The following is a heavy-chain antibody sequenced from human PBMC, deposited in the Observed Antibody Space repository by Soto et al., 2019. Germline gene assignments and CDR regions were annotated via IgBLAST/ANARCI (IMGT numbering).Heavy chain of an antibody. Sequence: GGSLRLSCAASGFTFSSYAMHWVRQAPGKGLEWVAVISYDGSNKYYADSVKGRFTISRDNSKNTLYLQMNSLRAEDTAVYYCAKNRADYHYYYGMDVWGQGTTVTVSS. CDR3: AKNRADYHYYYGMDV. CDR2: ISYDGSNK. CDR1: GFTFSSYA. J-gene: IGHJ6*02. V-gene: IGHV3-30-3*02.